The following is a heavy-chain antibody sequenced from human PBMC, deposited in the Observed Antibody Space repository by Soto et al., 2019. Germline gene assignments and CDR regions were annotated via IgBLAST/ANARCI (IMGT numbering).Heavy chain of an antibody. Sequence: QVQLVQSGAEVKKPGSSVKVSCKASGGTLSTNPISWVRQAPGQGLEWMGGTGSGTGPGNHAQKFQGRLTITVDKSTSTVYMEPSSLSSEDTAVYYCARRDSGGFYRYFDSWGQGTLVTVSS. CDR2: TGSGTGPG. D-gene: IGHD2-15*01. J-gene: IGHJ4*02. CDR1: GGTLSTNP. V-gene: IGHV1-69*06. CDR3: ARRDSGGFYRYFDS.